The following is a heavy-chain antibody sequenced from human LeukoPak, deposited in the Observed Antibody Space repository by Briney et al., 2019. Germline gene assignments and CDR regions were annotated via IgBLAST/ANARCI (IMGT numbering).Heavy chain of an antibody. V-gene: IGHV3-66*01. D-gene: IGHD3-10*01. J-gene: IGHJ6*02. CDR3: AREQDYYGSGSYYVYGMDV. CDR1: GFTVSSNY. Sequence: GGSLRLSCAASGFTVSSNYMSWVRQAPGKGLEWVSAFDSGGSTYYADSVKGRFTISRDNSKNTLYLQMNSLRAEDTAVYHCAREQDYYGSGSYYVYGMDVWGQGTTVTVSS. CDR2: FDSGGST.